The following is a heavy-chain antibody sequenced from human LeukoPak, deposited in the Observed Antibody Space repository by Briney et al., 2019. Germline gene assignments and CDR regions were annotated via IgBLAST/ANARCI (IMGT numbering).Heavy chain of an antibody. Sequence: PSETLPLTCTVSGGSISSSSYNWGWIRRPPGKALEWIGSVYYSGGTYYNPSLKSRVTISVDTSKNQFSLNLNSVTAADTAVYYCAGRHSGSYYGKHWFDPWGQGTLVTVSS. V-gene: IGHV4-39*01. J-gene: IGHJ5*02. D-gene: IGHD1-26*01. CDR3: AGRHSGSYYGKHWFDP. CDR1: GGSISSSSYN. CDR2: VYYSGGT.